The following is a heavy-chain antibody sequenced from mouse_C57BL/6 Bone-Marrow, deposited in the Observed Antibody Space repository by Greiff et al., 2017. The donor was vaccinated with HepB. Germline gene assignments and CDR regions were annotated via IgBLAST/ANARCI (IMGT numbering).Heavy chain of an antibody. D-gene: IGHD1-3*01. Sequence: QVQLQQPGTELVKPGASVKLSCKASGYTFTSYWMHWVKQRPGQGLEWIGNINPSNGGTNYNQKFKSKATLTVDKSSSTAYMQLSSLTSEDSAVYDCASPLRYWYFEVWGTGTTVTVAS. J-gene: IGHJ1*03. CDR2: INPSNGGT. CDR3: ASPLRYWYFEV. V-gene: IGHV1-53*01. CDR1: GYTFTSYW.